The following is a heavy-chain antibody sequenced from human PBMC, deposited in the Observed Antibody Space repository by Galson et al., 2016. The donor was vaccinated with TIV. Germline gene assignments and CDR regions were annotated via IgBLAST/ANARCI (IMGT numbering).Heavy chain of an antibody. Sequence: PALVKPTQTLTLTCTFSGFSLHTRGGGVGWIRQPPGKALEWLALSYWDDGKRYSPSLKNRLTITKDTSKNQVVLTITNMDPVDTATYYCAHGNLQWLIQAFDFWGQGTLVTVSS. D-gene: IGHD6-19*01. J-gene: IGHJ4*02. V-gene: IGHV2-5*02. CDR3: AHGNLQWLIQAFDF. CDR1: GFSLHTRGGG. CDR2: SYWDDGK.